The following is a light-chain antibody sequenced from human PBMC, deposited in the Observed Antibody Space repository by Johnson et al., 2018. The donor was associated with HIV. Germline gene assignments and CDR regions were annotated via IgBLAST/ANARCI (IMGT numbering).Light chain of an antibody. V-gene: IGLV1-51*01. CDR3: GTWDSSLSAAYV. CDR2: DHN. Sequence: SVLTQPPSVSAAPGQKVTISCSGSSSNIGNNYVSWYQPLPGTAPKLLIYDHNKRPSGIPDRFSGSQSGTSATLGITGLQTGDEADYYCGTWDSSLSAAYVFGTGTKVTVL. J-gene: IGLJ1*01. CDR1: SSNIGNNY.